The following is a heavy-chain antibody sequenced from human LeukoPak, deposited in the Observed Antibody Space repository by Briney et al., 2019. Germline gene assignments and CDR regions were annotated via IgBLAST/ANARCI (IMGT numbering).Heavy chain of an antibody. CDR2: IYTSGST. CDR1: GGSISSGSYY. Sequence: SPSETLSLTCTVSGGSISSGSYYWSWIRQPAGKGLEWIGRIYTSGSTNYNPSLKSRVTISVDTSKNQFSLKLSSVTAADTAVYYCASQRGYGHFDPWGQGTLVTVSS. D-gene: IGHD5-18*01. V-gene: IGHV4-61*02. J-gene: IGHJ5*02. CDR3: ASQRGYGHFDP.